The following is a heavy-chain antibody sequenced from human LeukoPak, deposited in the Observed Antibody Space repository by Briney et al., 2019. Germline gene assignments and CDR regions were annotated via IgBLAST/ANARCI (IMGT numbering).Heavy chain of an antibody. Sequence: ASVKVSCKASGYTFTGYYMHWVRQAPGQGLEGMGWINPNSGDTNYAQKFQGRVTITRDTSISTASMELSRLRSDDTAVYYCAREGRGCSSTSCYQDYWGQGTLVTVSS. CDR2: INPNSGDT. CDR3: AREGRGCSSTSCYQDY. CDR1: GYTFTGYY. J-gene: IGHJ4*02. D-gene: IGHD2-2*01. V-gene: IGHV1-2*02.